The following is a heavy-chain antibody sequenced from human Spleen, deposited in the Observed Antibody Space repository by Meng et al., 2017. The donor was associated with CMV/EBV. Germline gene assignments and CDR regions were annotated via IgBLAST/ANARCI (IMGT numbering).Heavy chain of an antibody. J-gene: IGHJ6*02. CDR2: MNPNSGNR. CDR3: ARENVWSGHHYGVDL. CDR1: GYTFTNYD. D-gene: IGHD3-3*01. Sequence: KVSCKAFGYTFTNYDINWVRQATGQGLEWMGWMNPNSGNRDYAQKFQGRVTLTRDTSTGTAYMELSSLTSEDTAIYYCARENVWSGHHYGVDLWGQGTTVTVSS. V-gene: IGHV1-8*01.